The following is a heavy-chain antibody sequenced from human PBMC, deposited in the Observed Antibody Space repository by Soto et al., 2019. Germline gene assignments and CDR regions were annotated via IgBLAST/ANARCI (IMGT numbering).Heavy chain of an antibody. D-gene: IGHD2-2*01. CDR2: IYYSGST. Sequence: SETLSLTCTVSGGSISSGGYYWSWIRQHPGKGLEWIGYIYYSGSTYYNPSLKSRVTISVDTSKNQFSLKLSSVTAADTAVYYCAREVLPLGYCSSTSCYVSPDSEKYYFDYWGQGTLVTVSS. J-gene: IGHJ4*02. V-gene: IGHV4-31*03. CDR3: AREVLPLGYCSSTSCYVSPDSEKYYFDY. CDR1: GGSISSGGYY.